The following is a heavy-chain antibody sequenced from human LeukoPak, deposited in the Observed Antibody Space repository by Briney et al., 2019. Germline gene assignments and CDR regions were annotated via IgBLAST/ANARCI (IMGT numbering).Heavy chain of an antibody. CDR3: ARLINNDNSGDADTFDM. CDR2: IDYSGST. D-gene: IGHD3-22*01. V-gene: IGHV4-59*11. Sequence: SETLSLTCTVSGGSMRSHYWSWIRQTPGKGLEWIGYIDYSGSTRCNPSLQSRVSISVDTSQNQFSLKLTSVTATDTAVYYCARLINNDNSGDADTFDMWGQGTVVTVFS. CDR1: GGSMRSHY. J-gene: IGHJ3*02.